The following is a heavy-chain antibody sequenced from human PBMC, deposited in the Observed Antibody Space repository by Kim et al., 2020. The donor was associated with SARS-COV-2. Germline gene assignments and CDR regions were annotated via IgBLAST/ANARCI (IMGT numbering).Heavy chain of an antibody. CDR3: ARGDGACSSTSCYLYYYYGMDV. CDR2: INPSGGST. V-gene: IGHV1-46*01. J-gene: IGHJ6*02. Sequence: ASVKVSCKASGYTFTSYYMHWVRQAPGQGLEWMGIINPSGGSTSYAQKFQGRVTMTRDTSTSTVYMELSSLRSEDTAVYYCARGDGACSSTSCYLYYYYGMDVWGQGTTVTVSS. D-gene: IGHD2-2*01. CDR1: GYTFTSYY.